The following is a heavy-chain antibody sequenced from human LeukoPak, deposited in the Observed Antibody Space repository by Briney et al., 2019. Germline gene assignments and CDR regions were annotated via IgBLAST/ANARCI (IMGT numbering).Heavy chain of an antibody. J-gene: IGHJ3*02. CDR3: AKEKYYYDIPDAFDI. CDR1: GFTFTSYS. D-gene: IGHD3-22*01. V-gene: IGHV3-23*01. Sequence: GGSLRLSCAASGFTFTSYSSTWVRQAPGKGLEWVPAISGSGGSTYYADSVKGRFTISRDNSKNTLYLQMNSLRAEDTAVYYCAKEKYYYDIPDAFDIWGQGTMVTVSS. CDR2: ISGSGGST.